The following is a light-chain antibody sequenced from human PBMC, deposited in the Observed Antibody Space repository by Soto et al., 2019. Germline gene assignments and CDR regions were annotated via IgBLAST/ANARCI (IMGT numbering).Light chain of an antibody. J-gene: IGKJ4*01. CDR1: QAIGTY. Sequence: DLQLTQSPSFLSASIGDSVTITCRASQAIGTYLAWYQQKPGKAPNLLVSAASTLHSGVPSRFSGSGSGTEFTLTITGLQPEDVATYYCQQLHTYLLTFGGGTKVQIK. V-gene: IGKV1-9*01. CDR3: QQLHTYLLT. CDR2: AAS.